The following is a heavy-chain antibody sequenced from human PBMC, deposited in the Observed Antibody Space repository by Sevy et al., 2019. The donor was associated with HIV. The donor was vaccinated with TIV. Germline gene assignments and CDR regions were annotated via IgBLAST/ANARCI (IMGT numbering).Heavy chain of an antibody. CDR1: GGSISSYF. CDR2: IYFTGNT. Sequence: SETLSLTCSVSGGSISSYFWTWVRQSPGKGLEWIGNIYFTGNTDYSPSLKSRVTLSLDTSKSQFSLTLKSVTAADTAIYFCARDSTTRPRVLDYWGQGTLVSVSS. V-gene: IGHV4-59*01. D-gene: IGHD1-1*01. CDR3: ARDSTTRPRVLDY. J-gene: IGHJ4*02.